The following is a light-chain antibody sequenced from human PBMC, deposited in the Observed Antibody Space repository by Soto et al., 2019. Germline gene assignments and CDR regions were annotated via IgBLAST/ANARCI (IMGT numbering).Light chain of an antibody. CDR2: NVS. V-gene: IGKV3-20*01. CDR3: QQYGASPET. CDR1: QSVSSAY. Sequence: EIVLTQSPGTLSLSPGERATLSCRASQSVSSAYLAWYQQKPGPAPRLLLYNVSRRATGIPVRFSGSGSGTDFTLTVSRLEPDDFAVYYCQQYGASPETFCQGTKVAIK. J-gene: IGKJ1*01.